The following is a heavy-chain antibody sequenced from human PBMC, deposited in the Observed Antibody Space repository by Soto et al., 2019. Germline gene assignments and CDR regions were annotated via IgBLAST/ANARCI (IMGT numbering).Heavy chain of an antibody. CDR1: GYTFTSYG. J-gene: IGHJ4*02. CDR3: ASIAVAGYYFDY. CDR2: ISAYNGNT. V-gene: IGHV1-18*01. Sequence: ASVKVSCKASGYTFTSYGISWVRQAPGQGLEWMGWISAYNGNTNYAQKLQGRVTMTTDTSTSTAYMELRSLRSDDTAVYYCASIAVAGYYFDYRGQRTLVTVSS. D-gene: IGHD6-19*01.